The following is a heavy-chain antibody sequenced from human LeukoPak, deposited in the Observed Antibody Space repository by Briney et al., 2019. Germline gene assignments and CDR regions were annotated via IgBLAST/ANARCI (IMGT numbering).Heavy chain of an antibody. J-gene: IGHJ2*01. Sequence: SETLSLTCTVSGGSLSNYFWSWIRQPPGKGLEWIGYMSSSGSPNYNPSLKSRVTISVDTSNNQFSLKLIFVTAADTAVYYCARRGPNSGSYSHFDLWGRGTLVTVSS. CDR2: MSSSGSP. V-gene: IGHV4-59*01. CDR1: GGSLSNYF. CDR3: ARRGPNSGSYSHFDL. D-gene: IGHD1-26*01.